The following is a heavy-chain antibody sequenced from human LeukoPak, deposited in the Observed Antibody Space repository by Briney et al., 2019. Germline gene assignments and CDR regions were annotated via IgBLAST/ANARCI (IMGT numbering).Heavy chain of an antibody. CDR1: GFTVSDYY. D-gene: IGHD3-10*01. Sequence: GGSLRLSCAVSGFTVSDYYMSWIRQAPGKGLEWVSYISRGGSIIKYADSVKGRFTISRDNAKNSLYLQMNSLRAEDTALYYCARDFHGSGTYHTFDPWGQGTLVTVSS. J-gene: IGHJ5*02. CDR2: ISRGGSII. CDR3: ARDFHGSGTYHTFDP. V-gene: IGHV3-11*04.